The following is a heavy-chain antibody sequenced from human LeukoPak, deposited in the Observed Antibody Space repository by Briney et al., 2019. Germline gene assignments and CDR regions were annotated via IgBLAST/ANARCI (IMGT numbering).Heavy chain of an antibody. CDR1: GYTFTTYG. Sequence: GASVKVSCKASGYTFTTYGISWVRQAPGQGLEWMGWISAYSGDTNYAQKIQGRVALTTDTSTSTAYMELRSLRSDDTAVYYCARVGYFSIDSCEKGFGGFDIWGQGTMVTVSS. CDR3: ARVGYFSIDSCEKGFGGFDI. V-gene: IGHV1-18*01. CDR2: ISAYSGDT. D-gene: IGHD2-2*01. J-gene: IGHJ3*02.